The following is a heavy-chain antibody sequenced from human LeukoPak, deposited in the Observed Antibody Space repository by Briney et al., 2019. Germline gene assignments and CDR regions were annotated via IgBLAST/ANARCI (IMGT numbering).Heavy chain of an antibody. Sequence: MPSETLSLTCTVSGYSISSGYYWGWIRQPPGKGLEWIGSIYHSGSTYYNPSLKSRVTMSVDTSKNQFSLKLSSVTAADTAVYHCAREGGSSALEDYWGQGTLVTVSS. CDR3: AREGGSSALEDY. CDR2: IYHSGST. V-gene: IGHV4-38-2*02. D-gene: IGHD2-2*01. J-gene: IGHJ4*02. CDR1: GYSISSGYY.